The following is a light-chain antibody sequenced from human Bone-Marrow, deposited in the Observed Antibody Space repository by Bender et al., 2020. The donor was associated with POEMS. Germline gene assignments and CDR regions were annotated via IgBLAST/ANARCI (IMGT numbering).Light chain of an antibody. V-gene: IGLV2-23*01. CDR3: CSYAGSNTYV. J-gene: IGLJ1*01. CDR1: SSDIGTYNV. CDR2: EGS. Sequence: QSALTQPASVSGSPGQSITISCTGTSSDIGTYNVVSWYQQHPGNAPKVIIYEGSKRPSGVSIRFSGSKSGNTASLTISGLQAEDEADYCCCSYAGSNTYVFGTGTEVTVL.